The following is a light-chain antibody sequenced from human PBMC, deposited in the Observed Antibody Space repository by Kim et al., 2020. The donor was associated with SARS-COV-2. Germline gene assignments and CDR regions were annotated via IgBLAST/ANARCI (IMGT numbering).Light chain of an antibody. V-gene: IGKV3-15*01. CDR3: QQYNNWPPLT. CDR2: GAS. Sequence: EIVMTQSPATPSVSPGERATLSCRASQSVSSNLAWYQQKPGQAPRLLIYGASTRATGIPARFSGSGSGTEFTLTISSLQSEDFAIYCCQQYNNWPPLTFGGGTKVDIK. J-gene: IGKJ4*01. CDR1: QSVSSN.